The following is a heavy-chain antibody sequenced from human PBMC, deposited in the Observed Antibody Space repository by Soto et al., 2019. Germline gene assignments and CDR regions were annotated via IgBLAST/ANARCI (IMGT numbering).Heavy chain of an antibody. CDR1: GFTFSSYA. J-gene: IGHJ2*01. Sequence: EVQLLESGGGLVQPGGSLRLSCAASGFTFSSYAMSWVRQAPGKGLEWVSALSGSGGSTYFADSVKGRFTISRDNSKNTLYLQMNSLRAEDTAVYYCAKPNSGYEWYWYFDLWGRGTLVTVSS. CDR2: LSGSGGST. CDR3: AKPNSGYEWYWYFDL. V-gene: IGHV3-23*01. D-gene: IGHD5-12*01.